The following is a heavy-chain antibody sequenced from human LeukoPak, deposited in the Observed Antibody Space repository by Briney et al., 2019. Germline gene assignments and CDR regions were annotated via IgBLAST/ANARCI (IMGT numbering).Heavy chain of an antibody. CDR2: RYHSGIT. Sequence: SETLSLTCTVSGGSISSYYWNWIRQPPGKGLEWIGYRYHSGITNYNPSLKSRVTISIDKSKNQYSLKVTSVTAADTAIYYCARLAKGGSFSWSYHGMDVWGQGTTVTVSS. CDR3: ARLAKGGSFSWSYHGMDV. D-gene: IGHD1-26*01. V-gene: IGHV4-59*08. J-gene: IGHJ6*02. CDR1: GGSISSYY.